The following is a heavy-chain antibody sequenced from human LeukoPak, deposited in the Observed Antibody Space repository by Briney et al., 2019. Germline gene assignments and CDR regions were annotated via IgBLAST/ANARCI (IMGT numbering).Heavy chain of an antibody. D-gene: IGHD3-10*01. CDR2: IIPIFGTA. CDR3: ARLIAGDFDY. V-gene: IGHV1-69*06. J-gene: IGHJ4*02. Sequence: SVRVSCKASVGTLCSYAISWVRQAPGQGVEWMGGIIPIFGTANYAQKFQGRVTITADKSTSTAYMELSSLRSEDTAVYYCARLIAGDFDYWGQGTLVTVSS. CDR1: VGTLCSYA.